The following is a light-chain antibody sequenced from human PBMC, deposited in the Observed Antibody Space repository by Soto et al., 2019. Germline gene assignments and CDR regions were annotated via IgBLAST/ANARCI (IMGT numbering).Light chain of an antibody. V-gene: IGKV1-33*01. CDR1: QDISNY. J-gene: IGKJ4*01. CDR3: QQYDNLPPELT. CDR2: DAS. Sequence: DIQMTQSPSSLSASVGDRVTITCQASQDISNYLNWNQQKPGKAPKLLIYDASNLETGVPSRFSGSGSGTDFTFTISSLQPEDIATYYCQQYDNLPPELTFGGGTKVEIK.